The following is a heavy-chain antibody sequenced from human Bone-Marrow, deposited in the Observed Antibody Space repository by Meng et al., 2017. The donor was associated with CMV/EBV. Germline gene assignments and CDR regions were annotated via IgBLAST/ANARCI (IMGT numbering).Heavy chain of an antibody. V-gene: IGHV4-34*01. CDR2: INHSGST. CDR1: GGSFSGYY. CDR3: ARGRGVVKQYYFDY. D-gene: IGHD3-3*01. J-gene: IGHJ4*02. Sequence: SETLSLTCAVYGGSFSGYYWSWIRQPPGKGLEWIGEINHSGSTNYNPSLKSRVTISVDTSKNQFSLKPSSVTAADTAVYYCARGRGVVKQYYFDYWGQGTLVTVSS.